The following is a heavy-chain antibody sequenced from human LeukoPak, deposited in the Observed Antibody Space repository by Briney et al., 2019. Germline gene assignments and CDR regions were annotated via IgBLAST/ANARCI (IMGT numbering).Heavy chain of an antibody. CDR1: GYTFTDYY. V-gene: IGHV1-2*06. Sequence: ASVKVSCTASGYTFTDYYMHWVRQVPGQGLEWMGRINPNSGGTDYAQKFQGRVTMTRDTSISTAYMELSRLRSDDTAVYYCARESCSSTSCYGWFDAWGQGTLVTVSS. J-gene: IGHJ5*02. CDR3: ARESCSSTSCYGWFDA. D-gene: IGHD2-2*01. CDR2: INPNSGGT.